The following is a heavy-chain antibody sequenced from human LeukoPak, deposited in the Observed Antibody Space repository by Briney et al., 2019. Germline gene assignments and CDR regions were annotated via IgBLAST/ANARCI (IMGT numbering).Heavy chain of an antibody. CDR3: ARHYYSSGSFDY. CDR2: IYTSGST. V-gene: IGHV4-61*02. J-gene: IGHJ4*02. Sequence: SQTLSLTCTVSGGSISSGSYYWGWIRQPAGKGLEWLGRIYTSGSTNYNPSLKSRVTISVDTSKNQFSLNLSFVTAADTAVYYCARHYYSSGSFDYWGQGTLVTVSS. CDR1: GGSISSGSYY. D-gene: IGHD3-10*01.